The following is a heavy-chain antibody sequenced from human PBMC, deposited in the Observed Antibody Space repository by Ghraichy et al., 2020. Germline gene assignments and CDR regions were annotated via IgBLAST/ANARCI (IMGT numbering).Heavy chain of an antibody. Sequence: GGSLRLSCAASGFTFSNYAMNWVRQAPGKGLEWVSAISGSGDSTFFADSVKGRFTISRDNSKNTLFLQMNSLRVEDTAVYYCAKGSGSTNGRYWGQGTLVTVSS. CDR3: AKGSGSTNGRY. CDR1: GFTFSNYA. CDR2: ISGSGDST. D-gene: IGHD3-3*01. V-gene: IGHV3-23*01. J-gene: IGHJ4*02.